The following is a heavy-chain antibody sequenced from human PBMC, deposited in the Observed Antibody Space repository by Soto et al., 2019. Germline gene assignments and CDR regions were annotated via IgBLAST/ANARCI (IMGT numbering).Heavy chain of an antibody. D-gene: IGHD3-22*01. J-gene: IGHJ5*02. CDR2: ISSSGSTI. CDR3: TRDQSVTSSGGYYYDLYNGFDP. V-gene: IGHV3-48*03. Sequence: EVQLVESGGGLVQPGGSLRLSCAASGFTFSSYEMNWVRQAPGKGLEWVSYISSSGSTIYYADSVKGRFTISRDNAKNSLYLQMNSLRAEDTAVYSCTRDQSVTSSGGYYYDLYNGFDPWGQGTLVTVSS. CDR1: GFTFSSYE.